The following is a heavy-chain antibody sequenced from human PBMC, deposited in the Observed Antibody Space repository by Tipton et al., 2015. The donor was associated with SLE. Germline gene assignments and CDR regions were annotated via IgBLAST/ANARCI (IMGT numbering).Heavy chain of an antibody. CDR3: AKGRVIRAVYGMDV. Sequence: SLRLSCAASGFTFSSYGMHWVRQAPGKGLEWAAFIRYDGSNKYYADSVKGRFTISRDNSKNTLYLQMNSLRAEDTAVYYCAKGRVIRAVYGMDVWGQGTTVTVSS. J-gene: IGHJ6*02. V-gene: IGHV3-30*02. D-gene: IGHD2-21*01. CDR2: IRYDGSNK. CDR1: GFTFSSYG.